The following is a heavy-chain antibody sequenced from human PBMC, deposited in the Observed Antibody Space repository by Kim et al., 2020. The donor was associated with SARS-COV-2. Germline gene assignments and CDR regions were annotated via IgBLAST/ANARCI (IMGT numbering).Heavy chain of an antibody. CDR2: INPNSGGT. J-gene: IGHJ6*03. V-gene: IGHV1-2*02. Sequence: ASVKVSCKASGYTFTGYYMHWVRQAPGQGLEWMGWINPNSGGTNYAQKFQGRVTMTRDTSISTAYMELSRLRSDDTAVYYCARDYCSSTSCQNYYYYYYMDVWGKGTTVTVSS. D-gene: IGHD2-2*01. CDR1: GYTFTGYY. CDR3: ARDYCSSTSCQNYYYYYYMDV.